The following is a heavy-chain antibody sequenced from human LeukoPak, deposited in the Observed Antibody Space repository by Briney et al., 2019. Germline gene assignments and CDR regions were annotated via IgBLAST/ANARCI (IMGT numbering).Heavy chain of an antibody. CDR3: ARVDSSGWYGGGHFDY. J-gene: IGHJ4*02. Sequence: SVQVSCQASGGTFSSYAISWVRQAPGQGLEWMGGIIPIFGTANYAQKFQGRVTITADESTSTAYMELSSLRSEDTAVYYCARVDSSGWYGGGHFDYWGQGTLVTVSS. D-gene: IGHD6-19*01. V-gene: IGHV1-69*13. CDR1: GGTFSSYA. CDR2: IIPIFGTA.